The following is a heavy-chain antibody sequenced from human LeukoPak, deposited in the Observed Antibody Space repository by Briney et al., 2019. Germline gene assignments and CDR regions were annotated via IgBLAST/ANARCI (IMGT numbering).Heavy chain of an antibody. CDR1: GGSIINYY. J-gene: IGHJ6*03. D-gene: IGHD6-13*01. V-gene: IGHV4-59*01. Sequence: SETLSLTCTVSGGSIINYYWSWIRQPPGKGLEWIGYIYYSGGTNYNPSLKGRVTISVDTSKNQFSLKLSSVTAADTAVYYCARDQIAAAGQDYYYYMDVWGKGTTVTVSS. CDR3: ARDQIAAAGQDYYYYMDV. CDR2: IYYSGGT.